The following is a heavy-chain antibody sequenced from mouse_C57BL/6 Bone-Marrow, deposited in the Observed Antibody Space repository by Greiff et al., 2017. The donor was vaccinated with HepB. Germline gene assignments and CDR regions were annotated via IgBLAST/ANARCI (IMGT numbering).Heavy chain of an antibody. Sequence: EVKLMESGGDLVKPGGSLKLSCAASGFTFSSYGMSWVRQTPDKRLEWVATISSGGSYTYYPDSVKGRFTISRDNAKNTLYLQMSSLKSEDTAMYYCARHPMMAPFAYWGQGTLVTVSA. CDR2: ISSGGSYT. CDR1: GFTFSSYG. V-gene: IGHV5-6*01. D-gene: IGHD2-3*01. CDR3: ARHPMMAPFAY. J-gene: IGHJ3*01.